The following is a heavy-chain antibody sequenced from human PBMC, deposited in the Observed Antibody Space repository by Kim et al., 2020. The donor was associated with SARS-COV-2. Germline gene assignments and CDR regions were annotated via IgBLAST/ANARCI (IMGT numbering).Heavy chain of an antibody. Sequence: GGSLRLSCAASGFTFSDYYMSCIRQAPGKGLEWVSYISSSSSYTNYADSVKGRFTISRDNAKNSLYLQMTSLRAEDTAVYYCARDQWGAGTRYFDLWGRGTLVTVSS. CDR2: ISSSSSYT. V-gene: IGHV3-11*06. CDR1: GFTFSDYY. J-gene: IGHJ2*01. D-gene: IGHD1-1*01. CDR3: ARDQWGAGTRYFDL.